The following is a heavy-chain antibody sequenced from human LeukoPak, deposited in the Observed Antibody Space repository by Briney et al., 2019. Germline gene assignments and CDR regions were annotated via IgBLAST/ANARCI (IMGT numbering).Heavy chain of an antibody. CDR2: LYTSGGT. Sequence: SETLSVTCTVSGGSISSYHWSWIRQPAGKGLECIGRLYTSGGTNYNPSLKSRVSMSVDTSKSQFSLELNSVTAADTAVYYCARSGSYANDAFHIWGQGTMVTVSS. J-gene: IGHJ3*02. CDR1: GGSISSYH. CDR3: ARSGSYANDAFHI. V-gene: IGHV4-4*07. D-gene: IGHD1-26*01.